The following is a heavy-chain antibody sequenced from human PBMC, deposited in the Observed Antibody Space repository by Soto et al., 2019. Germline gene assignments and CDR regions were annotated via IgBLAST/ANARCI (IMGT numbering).Heavy chain of an antibody. V-gene: IGHV3-7*03. CDR1: GFTFNSYW. D-gene: IGHD5-12*01. CDR2: VQQDGSEK. J-gene: IGHJ6*02. CDR3: ARGGLHRSGYEYYYYYYGLDV. Sequence: EGQLVESGGGLVQPGASLRLSCAGSGFTFNSYWMSWVRQAPGKGLEWVAKVQQDGSEKYYVDSVKVRFTISRDNAKNSVYLQMNSLRVEDTAVYYCARGGLHRSGYEYYYYYYGLDVWGQGTTVTVAS.